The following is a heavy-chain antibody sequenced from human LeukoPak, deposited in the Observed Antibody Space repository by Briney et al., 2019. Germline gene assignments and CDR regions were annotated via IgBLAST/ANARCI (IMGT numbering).Heavy chain of an antibody. Sequence: ASVKVSFKASGGTFSSYAISWVRQAPGQGLEWMGGIIPIFGTANYAQKFQGRVTITADESTSTAYMELSSPRSEDTAVYYCARGRRTVTTQYGCDYWGQGTLVTVSS. CDR1: GGTFSSYA. V-gene: IGHV1-69*13. D-gene: IGHD4-17*01. J-gene: IGHJ4*02. CDR2: IIPIFGTA. CDR3: ARGRRTVTTQYGCDY.